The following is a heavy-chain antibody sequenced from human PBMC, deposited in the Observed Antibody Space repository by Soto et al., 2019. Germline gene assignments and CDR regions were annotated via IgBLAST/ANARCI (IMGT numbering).Heavy chain of an antibody. V-gene: IGHV4-59*01. Sequence: QVQLQESGPGLVKPSETLSLTCTVSGDSISRYYWSWIRLSPGKGLEWIGYIYYSGETNYNPSVKSRVTISVDGTKNQFSLKLSSVTAADTAVYYCARDQGGEFLKGSGMDVWGQGTTVTVSS. CDR2: IYYSGET. D-gene: IGHD3-10*01. J-gene: IGHJ6*02. CDR3: ARDQGGEFLKGSGMDV. CDR1: GDSISRYY.